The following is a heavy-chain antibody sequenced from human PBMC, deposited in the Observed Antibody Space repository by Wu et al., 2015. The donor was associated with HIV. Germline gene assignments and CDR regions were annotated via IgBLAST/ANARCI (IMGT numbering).Heavy chain of an antibody. J-gene: IGHJ4*02. D-gene: IGHD4-17*01. CDR2: LYHTGST. Sequence: QVQLQESGPGLVKPSETLSLTCVVSGTSVSSDYYWGWIRQTPGKGLEWIGTLYHTGSTYYNPSLKSRVTISVDTSQNHFSLKLSSVTAADTAVFYCARGNLGYGTSCDYWGQGTLVTVSS. V-gene: IGHV4-38-2*01. CDR3: ARGNLGYGTSCDY. CDR1: GTSVSSDYY.